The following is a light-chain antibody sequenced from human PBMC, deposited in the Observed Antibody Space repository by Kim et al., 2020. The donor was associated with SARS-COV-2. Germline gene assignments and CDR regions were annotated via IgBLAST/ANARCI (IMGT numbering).Light chain of an antibody. CDR3: QQRSNWWT. J-gene: IGKJ1*01. CDR1: QSVSGY. CDR2: DAS. V-gene: IGKV3-11*01. Sequence: EIVLTQSPATLSLSPGERATLSCRASQSVSGYLDWFQQKPGQAPRLLIYDASNRATGIPARFSGSGSGTDFTLTISSLEPEDFAVYYCQQRSNWWTFGQGTKVDIK.